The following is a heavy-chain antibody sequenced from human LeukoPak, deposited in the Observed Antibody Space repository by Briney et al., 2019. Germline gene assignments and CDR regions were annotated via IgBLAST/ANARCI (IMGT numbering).Heavy chain of an antibody. CDR1: GYTFTSNY. J-gene: IGHJ6*02. D-gene: IGHD2-2*01. CDR3: ARHTAYCSSTSCYYYYYGMDV. CDR2: IYPRDGST. V-gene: IGHV1-46*01. Sequence: ASVKVSCKASGYTFTSNYIHWVRQAPGQGLEWMGMIYPRDGSTSYAQKFQGRVTMTRDTSTSTVYMELSSLRSEDTAVYYCARHTAYCSSTSCYYYYYGMDVWGQGTTVTVSS.